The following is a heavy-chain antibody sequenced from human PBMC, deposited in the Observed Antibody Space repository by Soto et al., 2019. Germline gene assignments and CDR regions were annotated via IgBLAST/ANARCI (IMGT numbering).Heavy chain of an antibody. CDR1: GGSISSSNW. CDR2: IYHSGST. J-gene: IGHJ4*02. CDR3: ARDRRGWYTLDY. Sequence: SEILSLTCAVSGGSISSSNWWSWVRQPPGKGLEWIGEIYHSGSTNYNPSLKSRVTISVDKSKNQFSLKLSSVTAADTAVYYCARDRRGWYTLDYWGQGTLVTVSS. V-gene: IGHV4-4*02. D-gene: IGHD6-19*01.